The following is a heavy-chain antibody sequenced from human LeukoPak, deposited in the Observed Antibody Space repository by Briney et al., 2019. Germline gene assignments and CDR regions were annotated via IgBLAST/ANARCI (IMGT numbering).Heavy chain of an antibody. CDR2: IYYSGST. CDR3: AREGRYCGSTSCHYFNY. V-gene: IGHV4-39*07. CDR1: GGSISSSSYY. Sequence: SETLSLTCTVSGGSISSSSYYWGWIRQPPGKGLEWIGSIYYSGSTYYNPSLKSRVTISVDTSKNQFSLKLSSVTAADTAVYYCAREGRYCGSTSCHYFNYWGQGTLVTVSS. J-gene: IGHJ4*02. D-gene: IGHD2-2*01.